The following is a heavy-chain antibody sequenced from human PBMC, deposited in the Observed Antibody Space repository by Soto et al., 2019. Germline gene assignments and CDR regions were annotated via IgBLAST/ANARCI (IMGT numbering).Heavy chain of an antibody. J-gene: IGHJ3*02. Sequence: SETLSLTCAVYGGSFSGYYWSWIRQPPGKGLEWIGEINHSGSTNYNPSLKSRVTISVDTSKNQFSLKLSSVTAADTAVYHCARTGYSSGWYKAAFDIWGQGTMVTVS. V-gene: IGHV4-34*01. CDR3: ARTGYSSGWYKAAFDI. D-gene: IGHD6-19*01. CDR2: INHSGST. CDR1: GGSFSGYY.